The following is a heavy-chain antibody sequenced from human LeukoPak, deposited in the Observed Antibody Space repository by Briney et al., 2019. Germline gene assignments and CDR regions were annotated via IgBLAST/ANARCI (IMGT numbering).Heavy chain of an antibody. D-gene: IGHD2-2*01. V-gene: IGHV3-74*01. CDR2: INSDGSST. Sequence: PGGSLRLSCAASGFTFSSYWMHWVRQAPGKGLVWVSRINSDGSSTSYADSVKGRFTISRDNAKSTLYLQMNSLRAEDTAVYYCARDCSSTSCYENDAFDIWGQGTMVTVSS. J-gene: IGHJ3*02. CDR1: GFTFSSYW. CDR3: ARDCSSTSCYENDAFDI.